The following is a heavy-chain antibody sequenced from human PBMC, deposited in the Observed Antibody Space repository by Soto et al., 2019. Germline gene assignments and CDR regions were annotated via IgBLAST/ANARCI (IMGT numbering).Heavy chain of an antibody. Sequence: PGGSLRLSCAASGFTFSDSYMGWIRQAPGKGLEWVSYISSSTNTISYADSVKGRFTISRDNAENSLYLEMNSLRAEDTAVYYCARESEDLTSNFDYWGQGTLVTVSS. V-gene: IGHV3-11*04. J-gene: IGHJ4*02. CDR2: ISSSTNTI. CDR3: ARESEDLTSNFDY. CDR1: GFTFSDSY.